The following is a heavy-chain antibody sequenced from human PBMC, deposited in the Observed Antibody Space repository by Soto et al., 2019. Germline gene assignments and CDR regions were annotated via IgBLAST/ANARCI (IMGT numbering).Heavy chain of an antibody. V-gene: IGHV3-64D*06. D-gene: IGHD6-13*01. CDR1: GFTFSSYA. CDR3: VKDFGPWREAAGTQDNWFYP. Sequence: PVGSLRLSCSASGFTFSSYAMHWVRQAPGKGLEYVSAISSNGGSTYYADSVKGRFTISRDNSKNTLYLQMSSLRAEDTAVYYCVKDFGPWREAAGTQDNWFYPWGQGTRVTVSS. J-gene: IGHJ5*02. CDR2: ISSNGGST.